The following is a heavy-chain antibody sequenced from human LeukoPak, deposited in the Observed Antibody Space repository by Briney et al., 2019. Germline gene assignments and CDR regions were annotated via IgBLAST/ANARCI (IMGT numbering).Heavy chain of an antibody. V-gene: IGHV3-23*01. CDR1: GFTFSSYA. J-gene: IGHJ4*02. CDR3: AKESCSSRCNFDY. Sequence: GGSLRLSCAASGFTFSSYAMSWVRQAPGKGLEWVSAITDSGGHTYYADSVKGRFTISRDNSKNTLYLQMNSLRAEDTAIYYCAKESCSSRCNFDYWGQGTLVTVSS. D-gene: IGHD2-2*01. CDR2: ITDSGGHT.